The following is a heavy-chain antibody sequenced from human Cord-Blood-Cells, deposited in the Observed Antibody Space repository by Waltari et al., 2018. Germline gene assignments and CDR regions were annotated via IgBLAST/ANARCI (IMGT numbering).Heavy chain of an antibody. D-gene: IGHD6-6*01. CDR2: ISYDGSNK. CDR1: GFTFSSYA. V-gene: IGHV3-30-3*01. J-gene: IGHJ3*02. CDR3: AREGLAARDAFDI. Sequence: QVQLVESGGGVVQPGRSLRLSCAASGFTFSSYAMHWVRQAPGKGLGWVAIISYDGSNKYYADSVKGRFTISRDNSKNTLYLQMNSLRAEDTAVYYCAREGLAARDAFDIWGQGTMVTVSS.